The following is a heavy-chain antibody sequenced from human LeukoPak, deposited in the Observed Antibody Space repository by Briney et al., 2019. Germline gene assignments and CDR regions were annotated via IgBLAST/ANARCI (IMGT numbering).Heavy chain of an antibody. Sequence: PGGSLRLSCAASGFTVSSNYMSWVRQAPGKGLEWVSVIYSGGSTYYADSVRGRFTISRDNSKNTLYLQMNSLRAEDTAVYYCARFITMVRGRGFDHWGQGTLVTVSS. CDR1: GFTVSSNY. CDR3: ARFITMVRGRGFDH. CDR2: IYSGGST. V-gene: IGHV3-66*01. J-gene: IGHJ4*02. D-gene: IGHD3-10*01.